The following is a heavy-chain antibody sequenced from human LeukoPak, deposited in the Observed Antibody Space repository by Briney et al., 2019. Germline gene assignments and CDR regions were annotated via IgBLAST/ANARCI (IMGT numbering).Heavy chain of an antibody. V-gene: IGHV1-18*01. D-gene: IGHD3-9*01. J-gene: IGHJ4*02. Sequence: ASVKVSCKASGYTFTSYGISWVRQAPGQGLEWMGWISGHNGNTNYAQKFQGRVTMTTDTSTSTAYMELKSLRYDDTAVYYCARGRGLYYTFLTGLGYWGQGTLVTVSS. CDR2: ISGHNGNT. CDR1: GYTFTSYG. CDR3: ARGRGLYYTFLTGLGY.